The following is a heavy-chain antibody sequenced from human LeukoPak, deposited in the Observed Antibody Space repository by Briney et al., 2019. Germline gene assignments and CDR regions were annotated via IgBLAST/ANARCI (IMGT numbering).Heavy chain of an antibody. CDR2: INAGNGNT. CDR1: GYTFTSYA. Sequence: ASVKVSCKASGYTFTSYAMHWVRQAPGQRLEWMGWINAGNGNTKYSQKFQGRVTITTDESTSTAYMELSSLRSEDTAVYYCASNNWGLVPDNWYFDLWGRGTLVTVSS. CDR3: ASNNWGLVPDNWYFDL. V-gene: IGHV1-3*01. D-gene: IGHD7-27*01. J-gene: IGHJ2*01.